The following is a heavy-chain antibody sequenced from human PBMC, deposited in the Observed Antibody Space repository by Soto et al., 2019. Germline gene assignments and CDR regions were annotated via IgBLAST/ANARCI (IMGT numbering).Heavy chain of an antibody. D-gene: IGHD6-6*01. J-gene: IGHJ6*02. CDR1: GFTFSGYA. V-gene: IGHV3-30-3*01. CDR3: ARAIAAAPIPYYYGMDV. Sequence: GGSLRLSCAASGFTFSGYAMHWVRQAPGKGLEWVAVISYDGSNKYYADSVKGRFTISRDNSKNTLYLQMNSLRAEDTAVYYCARAIAAAPIPYYYGMDVWGQGTTVTVSS. CDR2: ISYDGSNK.